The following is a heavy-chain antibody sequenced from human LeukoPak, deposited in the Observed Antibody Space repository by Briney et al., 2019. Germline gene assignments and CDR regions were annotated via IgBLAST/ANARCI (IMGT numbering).Heavy chain of an antibody. J-gene: IGHJ4*02. V-gene: IGHV3-74*01. CDR2: INSDGSIT. D-gene: IGHD3-10*01. CDR1: GFTFSSYW. Sequence: GSLRLSCAASGFTFSSYWMHWVRQVPGEGLVWVSRINSDGSITNYADSVKGRFTISRDNARNTLYVQMNSLRAEDTAVYYCARDLQYGTRSYPLYWGQGTLSTVSS. CDR3: ARDLQYGTRSYPLY.